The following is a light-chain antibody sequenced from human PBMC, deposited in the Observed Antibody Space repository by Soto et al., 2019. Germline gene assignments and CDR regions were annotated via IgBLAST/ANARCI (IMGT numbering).Light chain of an antibody. V-gene: IGKV1-39*01. CDR1: QSISTY. CDR3: QQSYSTPRT. CDR2: AAS. J-gene: IGKJ1*01. Sequence: DIQMTQSPSSLSASVGDRVTITCRASQSISTYLNWYRQKPGKAPKLLIYAASRLQSGVPSTFSGSGSGTDFTLTISSLQPEDFATYYCQQSYSTPRTFGQGTKVEIK.